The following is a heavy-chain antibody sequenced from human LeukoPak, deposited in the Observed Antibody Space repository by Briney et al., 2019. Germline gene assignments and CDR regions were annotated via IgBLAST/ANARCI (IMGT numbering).Heavy chain of an antibody. CDR3: ARLQGYSLGYQYFYYMDV. CDR1: GFIVGDTH. V-gene: IGHV3-53*01. Sequence: GGSLRLSCAGPGFIVGDTHMTWVRQAPGKGLEWVSLVYSGITTHYADSVKDGCSISRDHSNNILYLQMNTLRAEDTAVYYCARLQGYSLGYQYFYYMDVWGTGTTVTVSS. CDR2: VYSGITT. D-gene: IGHD5-18*01. J-gene: IGHJ6*03.